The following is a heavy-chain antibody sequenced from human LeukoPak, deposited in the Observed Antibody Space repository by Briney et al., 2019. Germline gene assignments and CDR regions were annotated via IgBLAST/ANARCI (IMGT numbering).Heavy chain of an antibody. J-gene: IGHJ4*02. CDR1: GGSISSSSYY. CDR2: IYYSGST. V-gene: IGHV4-39*07. Sequence: PSETLSLTCTVSGGSISSSSYYWGWIRQPPGKGLEWIGSIYYSGSTYYNPSLKSRVTISVDTSKNQFSLKLSSVTAADTAVYYCARDAVEAVAGLHGYWGQGTLVTVSS. CDR3: ARDAVEAVAGLHGY. D-gene: IGHD6-19*01.